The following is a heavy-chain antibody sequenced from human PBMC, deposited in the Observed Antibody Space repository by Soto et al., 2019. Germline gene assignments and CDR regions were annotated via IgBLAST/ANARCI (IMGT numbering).Heavy chain of an antibody. Sequence: PSETLSLTCTVSGGSISSGGYYWSWIRQHPGKGLEWIGYIYYSGSTYYNPSLKSRVTISVDTSKNQFSLKLSSVTAADTAVYYCARGSTGHGFSFDPWGRGTLVTVSS. CDR1: GGSISSGGYY. CDR2: IYYSGST. J-gene: IGHJ5*02. V-gene: IGHV4-31*03. CDR3: ARGSTGHGFSFDP. D-gene: IGHD6-19*01.